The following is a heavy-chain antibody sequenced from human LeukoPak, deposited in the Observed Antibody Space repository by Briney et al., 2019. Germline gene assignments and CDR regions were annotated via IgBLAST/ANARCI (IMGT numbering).Heavy chain of an antibody. V-gene: IGHV4-30-2*01. CDR1: GGSISSGGYY. CDR2: IYHSGST. CDR3: ARGQYGDYADWFDP. D-gene: IGHD4-17*01. J-gene: IGHJ5*02. Sequence: PSETLSLTCTVSGGSISSGGYYWSWIRQPPGKGLEWIGYIYHSGSTNYNPSLKSRVTISVDTSKNQFSLKLSSVTAADTAVYYCARGQYGDYADWFDPWGQGTLVTVSS.